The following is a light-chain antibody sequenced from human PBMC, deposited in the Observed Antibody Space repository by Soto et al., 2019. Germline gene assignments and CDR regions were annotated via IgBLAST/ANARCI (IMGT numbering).Light chain of an antibody. V-gene: IGKV3-20*01. J-gene: IGKJ4*01. Sequence: EIVLTQSPGTLSLSPGERATLSCRASHGVSSSFLAGYQQKPGQAPRLLIYGASSRATGIPDRFSGSGSGTDFTLTISRLEPEDFALYYCQQYGSSPLTFGGGTKVEIK. CDR2: GAS. CDR1: HGVSSSF. CDR3: QQYGSSPLT.